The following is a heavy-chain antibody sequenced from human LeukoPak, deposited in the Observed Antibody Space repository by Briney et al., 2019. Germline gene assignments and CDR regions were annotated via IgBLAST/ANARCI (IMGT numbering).Heavy chain of an antibody. CDR1: GFTFGDYA. Sequence: RGSLRLSCTASGFTFGDYAMSWFRQAPGKGLEWVAVISYDGSNKYYADSVKGRFTISRDNSKNTLYLQMNSLRAEDTAVYYCAKDLRQWLVRGWFDPWGQGTLVTVSS. D-gene: IGHD6-19*01. V-gene: IGHV3-30*04. CDR2: ISYDGSNK. J-gene: IGHJ5*02. CDR3: AKDLRQWLVRGWFDP.